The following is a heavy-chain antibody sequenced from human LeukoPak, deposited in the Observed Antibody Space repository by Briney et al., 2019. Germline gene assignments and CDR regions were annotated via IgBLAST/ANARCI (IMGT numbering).Heavy chain of an antibody. J-gene: IGHJ4*02. CDR3: ARTKYSSSSVDY. CDR1: GYTFIGYY. Sequence: ASVKVSCKASGYTFIGYYMHWVRQAPGQGLEWMGWINPNSKGTNYAQKFQGRVTMTRDTSISTAYLELSRLRSDDTAVYYCARTKYSSSSVDYWGQETLVTVSS. V-gene: IGHV1-2*02. CDR2: INPNSKGT. D-gene: IGHD6-6*01.